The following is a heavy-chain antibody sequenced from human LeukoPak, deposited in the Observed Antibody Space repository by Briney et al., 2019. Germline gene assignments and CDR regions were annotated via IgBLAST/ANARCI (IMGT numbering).Heavy chain of an antibody. V-gene: IGHV1-58*01. J-gene: IGHJ3*02. Sequence: TSVTVSCTASGFTFTSSAVQWVRQARGQRLEWIGWIVVGSGNTNYAQKFQERVTITRDMSTSTAYMELSSLRSEDTAVYYCAAAPTYSSGWRRGWAFDIWGQGTMVTVSS. CDR2: IVVGSGNT. CDR1: GFTFTSSA. D-gene: IGHD6-19*01. CDR3: AAAPTYSSGWRRGWAFDI.